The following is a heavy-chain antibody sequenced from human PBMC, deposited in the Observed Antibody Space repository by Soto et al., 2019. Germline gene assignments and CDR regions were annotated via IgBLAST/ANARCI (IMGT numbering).Heavy chain of an antibody. J-gene: IGHJ6*02. CDR2: VSPPFRTS. V-gene: IGHV1-69*01. D-gene: IGHD3-10*01. CDR1: GVSFNNNG. CDR3: ARVLYYGSGSYSPYGMDV. Sequence: QVQLVQSGAEVKKPGSSVKVSCKTSGVSFNNNGIGWVRQAPGHGLEWMGGVSPPFRTSNYARKFQGRISITADAPTGKGNMELRSLTSEDTAPYFCARVLYYGSGSYSPYGMDVWGQGTKVTVSS.